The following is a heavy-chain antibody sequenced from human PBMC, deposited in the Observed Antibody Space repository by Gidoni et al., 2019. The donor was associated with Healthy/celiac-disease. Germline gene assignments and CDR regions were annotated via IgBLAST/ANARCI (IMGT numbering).Heavy chain of an antibody. J-gene: IGHJ6*03. CDR1: GFTFSSYA. CDR2: ISYDGSNK. CDR3: ARDLSSYYYYMDV. V-gene: IGHV3-30-3*01. Sequence: QVQLVESGGGVVQPGRSLRLSCAASGFTFSSYAMHWVRQAPGKGLEWVAVISYDGSNKYYADSVKGRFTISRDNSKNTLYLKMNSLRAEDTAVYYCARDLSSYYYYMDVWGKGTTVTVSS.